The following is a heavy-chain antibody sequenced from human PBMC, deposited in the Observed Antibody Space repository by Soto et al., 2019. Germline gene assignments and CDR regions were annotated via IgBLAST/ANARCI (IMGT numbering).Heavy chain of an antibody. CDR1: GFTFSTYS. CDR3: ARGRRINTNMDY. V-gene: IGHV3-21*01. CDR2: ISSSGGSL. J-gene: IGHJ4*02. D-gene: IGHD2-15*01. Sequence: EVQLVESGGGLVKPGGSLRLPCAASGFTFSTYSMNWVRQAPGKGLEWISSISSSGGSLSHAESVKGRFTISRDNANNSLDLQKDSLRAEDTAVYYCARGRRINTNMDYWGQGILVTVSS.